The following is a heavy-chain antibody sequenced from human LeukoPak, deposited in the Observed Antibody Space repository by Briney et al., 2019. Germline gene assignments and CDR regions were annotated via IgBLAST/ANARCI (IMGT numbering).Heavy chain of an antibody. V-gene: IGHV3-30*02. Sequence: GGSLRLSCAASGFTLSSYGMHWVRQAPGKGLEWVAFIRYDGSNKYYADSVKGRFTISRDNSKNTLYLQMNSLRAEDTAVYYCARDGLYDSSGYYIDYWGQGTLVTVSS. CDR1: GFTLSSYG. J-gene: IGHJ4*02. CDR3: ARDGLYDSSGYYIDY. D-gene: IGHD3-22*01. CDR2: IRYDGSNK.